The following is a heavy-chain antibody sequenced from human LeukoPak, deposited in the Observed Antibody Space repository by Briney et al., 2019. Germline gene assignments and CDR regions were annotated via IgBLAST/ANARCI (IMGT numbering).Heavy chain of an antibody. CDR3: ARAVSFVGTRYFDWPIPSDWFDP. J-gene: IGHJ5*02. CDR1: GGSFSGYY. V-gene: IGHV4-34*01. CDR2: INHSGST. D-gene: IGHD3-9*01. Sequence: SETLSLTCAVYGGSFSGYYWSWIRQPPEKGLEWIGEINHSGSTNYNPSLKSRVTISVDTSKNQFSLRLSSVTAADTAVYYCARAVSFVGTRYFDWPIPSDWFDPWGQGTLVTVSS.